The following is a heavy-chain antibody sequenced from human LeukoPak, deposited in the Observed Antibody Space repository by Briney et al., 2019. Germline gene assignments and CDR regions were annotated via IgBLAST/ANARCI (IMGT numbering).Heavy chain of an antibody. V-gene: IGHV3-11*01. CDR1: GFTFSDYY. CDR3: ARDRSRYSGYDWGSWFDP. CDR2: ISSSGSTI. D-gene: IGHD5-12*01. J-gene: IGHJ5*02. Sequence: GGSLRLSCAASGFTFSDYYMSWIRQAPGKGLEWVSYISSSGSTIYYADSVKGRFTISRDNAKNSLYLQINSLRAEDTVVYYCARDRSRYSGYDWGSWFDPWGQGTLVTVSS.